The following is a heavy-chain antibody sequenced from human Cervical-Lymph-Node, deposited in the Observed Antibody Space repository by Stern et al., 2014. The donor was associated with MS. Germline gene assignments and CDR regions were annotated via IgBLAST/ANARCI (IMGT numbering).Heavy chain of an antibody. CDR1: GYTFTNYW. CDR3: ARSLLDGGFDSAFDY. D-gene: IGHD5-12*01. CDR2: IYPGDSDT. Sequence: EVQLVQSGAEVKKPGQSLKISCKGSGYTFTNYWIAWARQMPGKGLEWMGIIYPGDSDTRYRPSFQGRVTISADKSPNTAPLQWSSLRASDTAIYYCARSLLDGGFDSAFDYWGQGTPVTVSS. V-gene: IGHV5-51*03. J-gene: IGHJ4*02.